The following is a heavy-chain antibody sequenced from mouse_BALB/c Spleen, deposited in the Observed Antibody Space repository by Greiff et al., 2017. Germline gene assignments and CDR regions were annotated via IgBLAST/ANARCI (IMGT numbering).Heavy chain of an antibody. CDR2: INPSSGYT. CDR3: ARTYYGNYVDAMDY. Sequence: VKLVESGAELARPGASVKMSCKASGYTFTSYTMHWVKQRPGQGLEWIGYINPSSGYTNYNQKFKDKATLTADKSSSTAYMQLSSLTSEDSAVYYCARTYYGNYVDAMDYWGQGTSVTVSS. J-gene: IGHJ4*01. CDR1: GYTFTSYT. D-gene: IGHD2-1*01. V-gene: IGHV1-4*01.